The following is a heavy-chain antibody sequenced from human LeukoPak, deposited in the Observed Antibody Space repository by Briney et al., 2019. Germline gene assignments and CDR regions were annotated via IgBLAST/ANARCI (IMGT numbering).Heavy chain of an antibody. CDR3: ARDRWDWGVDEQQLGTNMDV. Sequence: GASVKVSCKASGYTFTSYGINWVRQAPGQGLEWMGWISAYNGNTNYAQKLQGRVTMTTDTSTSTAYMELRSLRSDDTAVYYCARDRWDWGVDEQQLGTNMDVWGKGTTVTISS. D-gene: IGHD6-13*01. J-gene: IGHJ6*03. CDR1: GYTFTSYG. CDR2: ISAYNGNT. V-gene: IGHV1-18*01.